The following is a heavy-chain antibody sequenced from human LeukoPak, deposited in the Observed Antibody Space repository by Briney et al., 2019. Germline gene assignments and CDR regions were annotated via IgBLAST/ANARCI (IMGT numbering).Heavy chain of an antibody. CDR3: ARDLHINVVTPGSTGLDS. CDR1: GFTFDDYG. Sequence: GGSLRLSCEANGFTFDDYGMSWVRQAPGKGLEWVAGINWNGGRTGYAESLKGRFTISRDNAKSSLFLQMGSLRAEDTALYYCARDLHINVVTPGSTGLDSWGQGTMVTVSS. V-gene: IGHV3-20*04. J-gene: IGHJ3*01. D-gene: IGHD4-23*01. CDR2: INWNGGRT.